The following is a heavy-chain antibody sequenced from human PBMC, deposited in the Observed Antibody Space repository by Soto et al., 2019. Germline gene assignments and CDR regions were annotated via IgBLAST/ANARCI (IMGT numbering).Heavy chain of an antibody. D-gene: IGHD4-17*01. Sequence: GGSLRLSCAASGFTFSNAWMSWVRQAPGKGLEWVGRIKSKTDGGTTDYAAPVKGRFTISRDDSKNTLYLQMNSLKTEDTAVYYCTTDLIYDYGDYNYWGQGTLVTVSS. J-gene: IGHJ4*02. CDR2: IKSKTDGGTT. CDR3: TTDLIYDYGDYNY. CDR1: GFTFSNAW. V-gene: IGHV3-15*01.